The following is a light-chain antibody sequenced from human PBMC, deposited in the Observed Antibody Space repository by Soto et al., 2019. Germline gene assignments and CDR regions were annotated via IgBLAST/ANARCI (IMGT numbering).Light chain of an antibody. CDR1: SSDVGGYKY. Sequence: QSALTQPASVSGSPGQSITISCSRTSSDVGGYKYVSWYQQHPGKAPKLMIYEVSNRPSGVSNRFSGSKSGNTASLTISGLQAEDEADYYCGSYSSSNTLGVFGGGTKLTVL. J-gene: IGLJ2*01. CDR3: GSYSSSNTLGV. V-gene: IGLV2-14*01. CDR2: EVS.